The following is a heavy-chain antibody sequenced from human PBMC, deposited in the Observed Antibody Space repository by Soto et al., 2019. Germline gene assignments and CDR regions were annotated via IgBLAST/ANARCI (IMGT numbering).Heavy chain of an antibody. V-gene: IGHV4-30-4*08. CDR1: GASIRSRDYY. J-gene: IGHJ4*02. Sequence: APETLSLTCTLAGASIRSRDYYWSWIRQPPGKGLESIVYIYYSGSTYYNPSLKSRVTISVDTSKNQFSLKLSSVTAADTAVYYCARYLRRGPPFDYWGQGNLVTVSS. CDR2: IYYSGST. CDR3: ARYLRRGPPFDY. D-gene: IGHD3-10*01.